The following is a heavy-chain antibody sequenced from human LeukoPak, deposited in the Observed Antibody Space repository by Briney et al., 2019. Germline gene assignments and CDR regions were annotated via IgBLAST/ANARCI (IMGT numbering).Heavy chain of an antibody. CDR1: GFTFSSYS. V-gene: IGHV3-21*04. CDR3: ARARPYMVRGVEAYYYGMDV. D-gene: IGHD3-10*01. Sequence: PGGSLRLSCAASGFTFSSYSMNWVRQAPGKGLEWVSSISSSSSYIYYADSVKGRFTISRDNAKNSLYLQMNSLRAEDTAVYYCARARPYMVRGVEAYYYGMDVWGQGTTVTVSS. J-gene: IGHJ6*02. CDR2: ISSSSSYI.